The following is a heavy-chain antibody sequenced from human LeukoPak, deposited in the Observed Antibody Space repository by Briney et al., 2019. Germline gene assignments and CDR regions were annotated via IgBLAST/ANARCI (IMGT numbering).Heavy chain of an antibody. CDR2: INSDGSST. CDR3: VRDNDSIFDN. D-gene: IGHD2/OR15-2a*01. CDR1: GFTFSSYW. Sequence: PGGSLRLSCAASGFTFSSYWMHWVRQAPGKGLVWVSRINSDGSSTRYADSMKGRFTISRDNAKNTLYLQMNSLRAEDTAVYHCVRDNDSIFDNWGQGTLVTVSS. J-gene: IGHJ4*02. V-gene: IGHV3-74*01.